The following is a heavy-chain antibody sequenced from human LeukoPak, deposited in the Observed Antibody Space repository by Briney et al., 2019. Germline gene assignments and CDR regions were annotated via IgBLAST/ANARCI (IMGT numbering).Heavy chain of an antibody. CDR2: IYYSGST. CDR3: ARVRWYYDFWSGYGDRDAFDI. D-gene: IGHD3-3*01. Sequence: PSETLSLTCTVSGGSVSSYYWSWIRQPPGKGLEWIGYIYYSGSTNYNPSLKSRVTISVDTSKNQFSLKLSSVTAADTAVYYCARVRWYYDFWSGYGDRDAFDIWGQGTMVTVSS. V-gene: IGHV4-59*02. J-gene: IGHJ3*02. CDR1: GGSVSSYY.